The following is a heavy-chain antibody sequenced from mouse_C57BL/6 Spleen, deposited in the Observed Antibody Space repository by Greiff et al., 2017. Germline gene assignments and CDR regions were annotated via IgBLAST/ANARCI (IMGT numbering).Heavy chain of an antibody. CDR3: ARSGGKPYYYAMDY. D-gene: IGHD2-1*01. Sequence: QVQLQQSGAELVKPGASVKISCKASGYAFSSYWMNWVKQRPGKGLEWIGQIYPGDGDTNYNGKFKGQDTLTADKSSSTAYMQLSSLTSEDSAVYFCARSGGKPYYYAMDYWGQGTSVTVSS. V-gene: IGHV1-80*01. CDR1: GYAFSSYW. CDR2: IYPGDGDT. J-gene: IGHJ4*01.